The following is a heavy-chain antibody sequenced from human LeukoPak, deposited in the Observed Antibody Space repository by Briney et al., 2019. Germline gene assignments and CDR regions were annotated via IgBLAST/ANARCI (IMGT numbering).Heavy chain of an antibody. CDR3: ARNYYNILTGYYADVFDI. Sequence: SETLSLTCTVSADSISSYYWSWIRQPPGKGLEWIGDVYYSGSTNYNPSLKSRVTISVDTSKNQFSLRLSSVTAADTAVYFCARNYYNILTGYYADVFDIWGQGTMVTVSS. D-gene: IGHD3-9*01. V-gene: IGHV4-59*01. CDR2: VYYSGST. CDR1: ADSISSYY. J-gene: IGHJ3*02.